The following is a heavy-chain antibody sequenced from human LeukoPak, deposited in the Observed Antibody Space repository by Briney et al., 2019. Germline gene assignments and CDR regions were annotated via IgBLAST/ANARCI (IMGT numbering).Heavy chain of an antibody. CDR2: IKSKTHGEST. D-gene: IGHD2-15*01. CDR1: GFTFSDAW. J-gene: IGHJ2*01. Sequence: AGGSLRLSCAASGFTFSDAWMSWFRQTPGKGLEWVGRIKSKTHGESTDYAAPVRGRFTISRDDSRNTVSLQMNTLKVEDTAVYYCSTGLRAHSNIWGRGTLVIVSS. V-gene: IGHV3-15*01. CDR3: STGLRAHSNI.